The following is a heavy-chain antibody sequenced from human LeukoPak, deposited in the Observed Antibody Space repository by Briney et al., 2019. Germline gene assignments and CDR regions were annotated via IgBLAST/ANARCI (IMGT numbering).Heavy chain of an antibody. V-gene: IGHV1-69*04. CDR3: ARAIVRSTGSVDIDY. CDR2: IIPILGIA. Sequence: GASVKVSCKASGGTFSSYAISWVRQAPGQGLEWMGRIIPILGIANYAQKFQGRVTITADKSTGTAYMELSSLRSEDTAVYYCARAIVRSTGSVDIDYWGQGTLVTVSS. J-gene: IGHJ4*02. D-gene: IGHD3-10*01. CDR1: GGTFSSYA.